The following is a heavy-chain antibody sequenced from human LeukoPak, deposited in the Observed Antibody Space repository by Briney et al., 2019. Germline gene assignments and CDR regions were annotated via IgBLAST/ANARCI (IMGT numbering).Heavy chain of an antibody. D-gene: IGHD6-6*01. V-gene: IGHV4-61*02. CDR2: IYTSGST. CDR1: GGSISSGNYY. CDR3: ARGPGGSSSSDFDY. Sequence: SETLSLTCTVSGGSISSGNYYWSWIRQPAGKGLEWIGRIYTSGSTNYNPSLKSRVTISVDTSKNQFSLKLNSVTAADTAVYYCARGPGGSSSSDFDYWGQGTLVTVSS. J-gene: IGHJ4*02.